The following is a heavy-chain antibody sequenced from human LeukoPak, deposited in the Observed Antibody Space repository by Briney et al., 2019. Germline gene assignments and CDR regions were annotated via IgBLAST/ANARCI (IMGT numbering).Heavy chain of an antibody. CDR1: GGTSSSYT. V-gene: IGHV1-69*04. CDR3: ARDRLGGSYFDS. Sequence: GSSVKVSCKASGGTSSSYTISWVRNAPGQGLEWMGRIIPILGIANYAQKFQGRVKITADKSTSTAYMELRSLSSEDTAVYYSARDRLGGSYFDSSNKGTLVTDSA. J-gene: IGHJ4*02. D-gene: IGHD1-26*01. CDR2: IIPILGIA.